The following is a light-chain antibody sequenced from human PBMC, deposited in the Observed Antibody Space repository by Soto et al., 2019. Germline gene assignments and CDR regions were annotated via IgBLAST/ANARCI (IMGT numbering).Light chain of an antibody. J-gene: IGKJ1*01. CDR2: AAS. Sequence: DVQTTQSPSSLSASVGDRVTITCRASQSISGYLNWYQKKSGQAPRLLMYAASSLQSGVPSRFSGSGSGTEFTLTISSLQPDDFATYYCQQYNVYWTFGQGTKVDIK. CDR3: QQYNVYWT. CDR1: QSISGY. V-gene: IGKV1-5*01.